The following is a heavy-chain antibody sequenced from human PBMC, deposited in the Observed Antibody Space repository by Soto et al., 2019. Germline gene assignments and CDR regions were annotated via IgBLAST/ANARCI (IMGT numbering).Heavy chain of an antibody. Sequence: QVQLVQSGAEVKKPGASVKVSCKTSGYIFHNYGISWVRQAPGQGLEWMGWISDYNGNTKYAQKFQGRVTMATDTTTRKAYMKLRSLRSDATAVYYCAREGYYSGSESYSPPRYYGMDVWGQGTTVTVSS. D-gene: IGHD3-10*01. CDR3: AREGYYSGSESYSPPRYYGMDV. J-gene: IGHJ6*02. CDR2: ISDYNGNT. V-gene: IGHV1-18*01. CDR1: GYIFHNYG.